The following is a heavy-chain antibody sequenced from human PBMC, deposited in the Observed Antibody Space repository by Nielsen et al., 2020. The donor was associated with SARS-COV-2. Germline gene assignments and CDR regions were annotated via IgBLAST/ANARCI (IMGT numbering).Heavy chain of an antibody. D-gene: IGHD4-17*01. CDR1: GFTFNNYG. Sequence: GESLKISCAASGFTFNNYGMYWVRQAPGKGLEWVASISYEGSEKYYADSLKGRFTVSRDTSKNTVYLQMNSLRVEDAAVYYCARDDYGDYVSRMDVWGQGTSVIVSS. CDR2: ISYEGSEK. CDR3: ARDDYGDYVSRMDV. J-gene: IGHJ6*02. V-gene: IGHV3-30*03.